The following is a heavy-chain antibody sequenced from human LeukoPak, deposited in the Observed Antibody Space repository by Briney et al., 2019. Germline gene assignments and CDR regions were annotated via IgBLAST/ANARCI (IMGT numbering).Heavy chain of an antibody. CDR1: GFTFSSYG. CDR3: AKSDTMIVVVIVGAFDI. D-gene: IGHD3-22*01. CDR2: IRYDGSNK. J-gene: IGHJ3*02. Sequence: GGSLRLSCAASGFTFSSYGMHWVRQAPGKGLEWVAFIRYDGSNKYYADSVKGRFTISRDNSKNTLYLQMNSLRAEDTAVYYYAKSDTMIVVVIVGAFDIWGQGTMVTVSS. V-gene: IGHV3-30*02.